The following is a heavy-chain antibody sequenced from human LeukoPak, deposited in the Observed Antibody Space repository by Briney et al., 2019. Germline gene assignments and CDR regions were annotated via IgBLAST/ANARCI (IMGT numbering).Heavy chain of an antibody. Sequence: GGSLRLSCAASGFTFSTYSMNWVRQAPGKGLEWVSYISSSSSTIYYADSVKGRFTISRDNAKNSLYLQMDSLRAEDTAVYYCARDRYCSSSSCSDFDYWGQGTLVTVSS. CDR2: ISSSSSTI. D-gene: IGHD2-2*01. CDR1: GFTFSTYS. J-gene: IGHJ4*02. V-gene: IGHV3-48*01. CDR3: ARDRYCSSSSCSDFDY.